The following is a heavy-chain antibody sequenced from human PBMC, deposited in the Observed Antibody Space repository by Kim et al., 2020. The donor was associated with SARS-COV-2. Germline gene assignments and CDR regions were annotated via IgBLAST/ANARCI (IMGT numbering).Heavy chain of an antibody. D-gene: IGHD3-22*01. CDR3: ARDGYYYDSSGYYPWNWFDP. V-gene: IGHV7-4-1*02. Sequence: ASVKVSCKASGYTFTSYAMNWVRQAPGQGLEWMGWINTNTGNPTCAQGFTGRFVFSLDTSVSTAYLQISSLKAEDTAVYYCARDGYYYDSSGYYPWNWFDPWGQGTLVTVSS. CDR1: GYTFTSYA. J-gene: IGHJ5*02. CDR2: INTNTGNP.